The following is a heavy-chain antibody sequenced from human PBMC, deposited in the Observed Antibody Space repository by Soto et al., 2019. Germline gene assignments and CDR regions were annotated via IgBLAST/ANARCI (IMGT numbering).Heavy chain of an antibody. Sequence: GASVKVSCKTSGYTFITYYIHWVRKAPGRGLEWMGIINPSGDSTSYAQKFQGRVTMTRDTSTSTVYMELSSLRSEDTAVYYCARDGRQQLALPPKYYFDYWGQGTLVTVSS. CDR3: ARDGRQQLALPPKYYFDY. D-gene: IGHD6-13*01. V-gene: IGHV1-46*03. CDR2: INPSGDST. J-gene: IGHJ4*02. CDR1: GYTFITYY.